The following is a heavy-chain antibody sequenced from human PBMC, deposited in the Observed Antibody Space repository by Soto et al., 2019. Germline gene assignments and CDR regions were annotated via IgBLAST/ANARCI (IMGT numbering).Heavy chain of an antibody. CDR1: GFSLSTSGVG. D-gene: IGHD2-15*01. V-gene: IGHV2-5*02. Sequence: QITLKESGPTLVKPTQTLTLTCTFSGFSLSTSGVGVGWIRQPPGKALAWLALIYWDDDKRYSPSLKSRLTLTKDTSKNQVGLTMTNMDSVDTARYCWAHSGRYCSGGSCYRFVPWGKGTLVTVPS. J-gene: IGHJ5*02. CDR3: AHSGRYCSGGSCYRFVP. CDR2: IYWDDDK.